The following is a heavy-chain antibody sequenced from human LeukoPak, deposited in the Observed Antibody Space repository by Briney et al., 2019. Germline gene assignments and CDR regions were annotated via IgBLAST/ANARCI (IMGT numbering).Heavy chain of an antibody. Sequence: ASVKVSCKASGYIFTSYNINWVRQAPGQGLEGMGIINPSGGSTNYAQKFQGRVTMTRDTSTSTVYMELSSLRSEDTAVYYCARFAVHRRLAVAGQFGLDYWGQGTLVTVSS. V-gene: IGHV1-46*01. D-gene: IGHD6-19*01. J-gene: IGHJ4*02. CDR3: ARFAVHRRLAVAGQFGLDY. CDR1: GYIFTSYN. CDR2: INPSGGST.